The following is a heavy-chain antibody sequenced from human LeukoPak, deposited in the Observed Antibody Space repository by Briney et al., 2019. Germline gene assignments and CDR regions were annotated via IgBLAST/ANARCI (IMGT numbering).Heavy chain of an antibody. CDR2: IYYSGRT. CDR3: ARDLAETSTAFDI. Sequence: PSETLSLTCTVSGGSISSYYWSWIRQPPGKGLEWIGYIYYSGRTNYNPSLKSRVTISVDTSKNQFYLKLRSVTAADTAVYYCARDLAETSTAFDIWGQGTMVTVSS. J-gene: IGHJ3*02. CDR1: GGSISSYY. V-gene: IGHV4-59*12.